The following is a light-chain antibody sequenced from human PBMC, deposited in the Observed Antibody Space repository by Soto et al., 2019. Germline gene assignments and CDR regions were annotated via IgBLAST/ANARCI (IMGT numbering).Light chain of an antibody. CDR1: QSISNNY. Sequence: EIVMTQSPATLSASPGARVPLTCRASQSISNNYLAWYQQKPGQAPRLLIFGALSRATGIPDRFSGSGSGTDFTLTISRLEPEDFAVYYCQQYATSPWTVGQGTKVDIK. CDR3: QQYATSPWT. V-gene: IGKV3-20*01. CDR2: GAL. J-gene: IGKJ1*01.